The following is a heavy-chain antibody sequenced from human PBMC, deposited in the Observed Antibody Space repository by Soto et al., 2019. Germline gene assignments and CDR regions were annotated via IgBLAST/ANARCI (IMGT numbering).Heavy chain of an antibody. CDR3: ARNAEYCSSTSCSFDY. CDR2: IYSGGST. J-gene: IGHJ4*02. Sequence: GGSLRLSCAASGFTVSSNYMSWVRQDPGKGLEWVSVIYSGGSTYYADAVKGRFTISRDNSKNTLYLQMNSLRAEDTAVYYCARNAEYCSSTSCSFDYWGQGTLVTVSS. CDR1: GFTVSSNY. V-gene: IGHV3-53*01. D-gene: IGHD2-2*01.